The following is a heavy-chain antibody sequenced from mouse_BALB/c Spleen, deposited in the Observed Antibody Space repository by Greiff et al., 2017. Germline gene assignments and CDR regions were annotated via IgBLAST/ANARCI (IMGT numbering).Heavy chain of an antibody. J-gene: IGHJ3*01. CDR1: GFTFSSYY. V-gene: IGHV5-6-2*01. Sequence: DVKLVESGGGLVKLGGSLKLSCAASGFTFSSYYMSWVRQTPEKRLELVAAINSNGGSTYYPDTVKGRFTISRDNAKNTLYLQMSSLKSEDTALYYCARHMITTGFAYWGQGTLVTVSA. D-gene: IGHD2-4*01. CDR2: INSNGGST. CDR3: ARHMITTGFAY.